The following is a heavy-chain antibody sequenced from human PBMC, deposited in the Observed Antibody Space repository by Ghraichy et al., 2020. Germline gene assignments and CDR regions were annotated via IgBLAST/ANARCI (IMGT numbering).Heavy chain of an antibody. V-gene: IGHV1-69*04. CDR3: AGSPRINSMVYYYGMDV. CDR2: IIPILGIA. Sequence: SVKVSCKASGGTFSSYAISWVRQAPGQGLEWMGRIIPILGIANYAQKFQGRVTITADKSTSTAYMELSSLRSEDTAVYYCAGSPRINSMVYYYGMDVWGQGTTVTVSS. J-gene: IGHJ6*02. D-gene: IGHD1-26*01. CDR1: GGTFSSYA.